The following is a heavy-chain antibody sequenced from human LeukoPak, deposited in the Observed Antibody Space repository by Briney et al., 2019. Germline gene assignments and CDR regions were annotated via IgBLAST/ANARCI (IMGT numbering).Heavy chain of an antibody. CDR3: ARQVAANKIIDY. D-gene: IGHD6-19*01. Sequence: GESLKISSKGSGYSFTTYWIGRVRQIPGKGLAWMGIIYPGDSDTRYSPSFQGQVTISADKSISTAYLQWSSLKASDSAMYYCARQVAANKIIDYWGQGRLVTVSS. CDR1: GYSFTTYW. V-gene: IGHV5-51*01. CDR2: IYPGDSDT. J-gene: IGHJ4*02.